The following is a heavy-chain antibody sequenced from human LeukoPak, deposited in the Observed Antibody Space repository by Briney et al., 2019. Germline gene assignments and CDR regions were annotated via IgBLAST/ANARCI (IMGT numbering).Heavy chain of an antibody. CDR2: MNPNSGNT. Sequence: GASVKVSCKASGYTFTSYDINWVRQAAGQGREWMGWMNPNSGNTGYAQKFQGRVTMTRNTSISTAYMELSRLRSEGTAVYYCARALEGRSHTLDYWGQGTLVTVSS. D-gene: IGHD3-10*01. J-gene: IGHJ4*02. V-gene: IGHV1-8*01. CDR1: GYTFTSYD. CDR3: ARALEGRSHTLDY.